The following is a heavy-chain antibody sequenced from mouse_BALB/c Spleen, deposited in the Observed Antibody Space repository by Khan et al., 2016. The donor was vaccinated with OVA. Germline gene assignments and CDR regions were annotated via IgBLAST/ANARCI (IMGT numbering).Heavy chain of an antibody. CDR1: GYTFINYW. CDR3: ARRGLRWDFDY. V-gene: IGHV1-7*01. J-gene: IGHJ2*01. CDR2: INPSTGYT. D-gene: IGHD1-1*01. Sequence: QMQLEESGAELAKPGASVKMSCKASGYTFINYWILWVKQRPGQGLEWIGYINPSTGYTEYNQNFKDQATLTADKSSSTAYMQLSSLTSEDSAVYYCARRGLRWDFDYWGQGTTLTVPS.